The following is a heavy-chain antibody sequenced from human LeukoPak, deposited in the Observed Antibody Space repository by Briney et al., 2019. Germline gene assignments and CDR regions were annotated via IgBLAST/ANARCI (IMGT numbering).Heavy chain of an antibody. D-gene: IGHD5-12*01. CDR1: GFTFCDYA. Sequence: PGGSLRLSCTASGFTFCDYAMSWFRQAPGKGLEWVGFIRSKAYGGTTEYAASVKGRFTISRDDSKSIAYLQMNSLKTEDTAVYYCTRDPYSGYDFFDYWGQGTLVTVSS. CDR3: TRDPYSGYDFFDY. J-gene: IGHJ4*02. V-gene: IGHV3-49*03. CDR2: IRSKAYGGTT.